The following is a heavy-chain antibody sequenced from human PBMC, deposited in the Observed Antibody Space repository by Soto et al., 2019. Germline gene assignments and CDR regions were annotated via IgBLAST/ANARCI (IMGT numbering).Heavy chain of an antibody. V-gene: IGHV3-30*03. J-gene: IGHJ4*02. CDR2: SSYDGRET. CDR3: ARDSGWPILNFDN. D-gene: IGHD3-10*01. CDR1: DFDFSSYG. Sequence: GGSLRLSCAASDFDFSSYGIHWVRQAPGKGLEWVAASSYDGRETFYADSAKGQFTVSKEMSKNTAFLQMNALRHEDTAVYFCARDSGWPILNFDNWGQGTPVTVSS.